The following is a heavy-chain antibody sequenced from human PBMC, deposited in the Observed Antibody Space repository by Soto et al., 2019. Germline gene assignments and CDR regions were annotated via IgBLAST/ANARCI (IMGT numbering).Heavy chain of an antibody. CDR1: GYTFTSYY. CDR3: ARDQQYQLPYYYYGMDV. Sequence: ASVKVSCKASGYTFTSYYMHWVRQAPGQGLEWMGIINPSGGSTSYAQKFQGRVTMTRDTSTSTVYMELSSLRSEDTAVYYCARDQQYQLPYYYYGMDVWGQGTTVTVSS. J-gene: IGHJ6*02. CDR2: INPSGGST. D-gene: IGHD2-2*01. V-gene: IGHV1-46*01.